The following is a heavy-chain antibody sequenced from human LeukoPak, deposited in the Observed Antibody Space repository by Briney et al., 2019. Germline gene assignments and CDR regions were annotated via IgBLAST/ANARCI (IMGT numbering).Heavy chain of an antibody. Sequence: SGTLSLTCTVSGGSVSSYSWNWIRQPAEKGLEWVGRLYSGGNTNYNPPLKSRVTMSLDTSKKQFSLETTSLTAAHTPPYACLRHSSGSFDYWGQGILVTVSS. CDR1: GGSVSSYS. J-gene: IGHJ4*02. V-gene: IGHV4-4*07. D-gene: IGHD6-19*01. CDR2: LYSGGNT. CDR3: LRHSSGSFDY.